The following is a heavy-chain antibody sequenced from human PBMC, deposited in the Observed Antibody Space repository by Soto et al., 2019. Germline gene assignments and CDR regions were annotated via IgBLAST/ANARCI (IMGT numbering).Heavy chain of an antibody. CDR1: GFTFNTYW. CDR3: ARGAGGYYYMDV. V-gene: IGHV3-74*01. J-gene: IGHJ6*03. CDR2: IYSDRSRT. D-gene: IGHD3-10*01. Sequence: EVQLVESGGGLVQPGGSLRLSCATSGFTFNTYWMHWVRQAPGKGLVWVSRIYSDRSRTSYADSVKGRFTISRDNAKNTLYLQMDSLSPEDTAVYYCARGAGGYYYMDVWGKGTTVTVSS.